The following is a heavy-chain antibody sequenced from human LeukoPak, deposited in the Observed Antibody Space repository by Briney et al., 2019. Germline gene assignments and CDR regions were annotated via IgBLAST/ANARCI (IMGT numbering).Heavy chain of an antibody. CDR3: ARLRYSASGSYLGNYLYYMDV. CDR2: INHSGST. D-gene: IGHD3-10*01. J-gene: IGHJ6*03. V-gene: IGHV4-39*01. CDR1: GGSISSSSYY. Sequence: SETLSLTCTVSGGSISSSSYYWGWIRQPPGKGLEWIGEINHSGSTNYNPSLKSRVTISVDTSKNQFSLRLSSVTAADTAVFYCARLRYSASGSYLGNYLYYMDVWGKGTTVSISS.